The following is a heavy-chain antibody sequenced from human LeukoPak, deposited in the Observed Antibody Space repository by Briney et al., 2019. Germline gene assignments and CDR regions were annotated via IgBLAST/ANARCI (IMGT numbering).Heavy chain of an antibody. J-gene: IGHJ4*02. Sequence: GGSLRLSCSASGLTFSGYRMHWAHQAQGKGLQYVSRISSNGGITYYPDSVMARFSSSRDSSKNTLFLQMRSLRAEGTAVYYCVKRGRSWSFDYLGQGTLVTVSS. CDR3: VKRGRSWSFDY. D-gene: IGHD6-13*01. CDR2: ISSNGGIT. V-gene: IGHV3-64D*06. CDR1: GLTFSGYR.